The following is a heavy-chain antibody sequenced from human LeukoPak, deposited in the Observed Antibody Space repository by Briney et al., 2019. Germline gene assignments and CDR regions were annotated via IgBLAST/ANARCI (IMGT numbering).Heavy chain of an antibody. Sequence: SETLSLTCTVSGGSISSSSYYWGWIRQPPGKGLEWIGSIYYSGSTYYNPSLKSRVTISVDTSKNQFSLKLSSVTAADTVVYYCARGLTYYDILTGYYRGWFDPWGQGTLVTVSS. J-gene: IGHJ5*02. D-gene: IGHD3-9*01. V-gene: IGHV4-39*07. CDR2: IYYSGST. CDR1: GGSISSSSYY. CDR3: ARGLTYYDILTGYYRGWFDP.